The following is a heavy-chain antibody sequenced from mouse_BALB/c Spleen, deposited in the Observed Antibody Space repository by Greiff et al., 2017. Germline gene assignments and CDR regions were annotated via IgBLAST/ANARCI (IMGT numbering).Heavy chain of an antibody. J-gene: IGHJ1*01. CDR2: INPSTGGT. Sequence: VQLQQPGPELVKPGASVKISCKASGYSFTGYYMHWVKQSPENSLEWIGEINPSTGGTSYNQKFKGKATLTVDKSSSTAYMQLKSLTSEESAVYYCTRKIYYGNSYFDVWGAGTTVTVSS. V-gene: IGHV1-42*01. CDR1: GYSFTGYY. D-gene: IGHD2-1*01. CDR3: TRKIYYGNSYFDV.